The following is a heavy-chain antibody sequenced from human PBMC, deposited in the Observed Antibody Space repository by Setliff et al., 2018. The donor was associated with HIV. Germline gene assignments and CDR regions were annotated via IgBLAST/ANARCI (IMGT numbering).Heavy chain of an antibody. D-gene: IGHD3-10*01. V-gene: IGHV1-69-2*01. CDR3: STNKWPMIRGVTAFDH. CDR2: VDPENGKT. J-gene: IGHJ4*02. Sequence: KVSCKASGYTFADHFMYWVQQAPGKGLVYMGRVDPENGKTIYAEKFQGRLTITADTSTDTGYMELSSLTSHDTALYYCSTNKWPMIRGVTAFDHWGPGTLVTVSS. CDR1: GYTFADHF.